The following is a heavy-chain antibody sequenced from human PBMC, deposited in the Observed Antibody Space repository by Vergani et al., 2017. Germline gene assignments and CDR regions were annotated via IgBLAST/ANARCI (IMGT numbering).Heavy chain of an antibody. Sequence: EVQLVESGGGLVQPGGSLRLSCAASGFTFSSYEMNWVRQAPGKGLEWVSYISSSGSTIYYADSVKGRFTISRDNAKNSLYLQMNSLRAEDTAVYYCARGVRDYGDPGDAFDIWGQGTMVTVSS. CDR2: ISSSGSTI. J-gene: IGHJ3*02. D-gene: IGHD4-17*01. CDR3: ARGVRDYGDPGDAFDI. CDR1: GFTFSSYE. V-gene: IGHV3-48*03.